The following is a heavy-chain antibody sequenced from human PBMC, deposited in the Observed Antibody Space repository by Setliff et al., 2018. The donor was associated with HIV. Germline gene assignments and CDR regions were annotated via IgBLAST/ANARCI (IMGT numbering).Heavy chain of an antibody. J-gene: IGHJ4*02. CDR3: ARSGCHGRSCYSGSVIVY. Sequence: PSETLSLTCSVSGDSINSATYYWTWIRRPAGKGLDWVGHHNTKWGTNYNPSLKSRASISVDKSKNRFSLQLTQMAAADTGVYYCARSGCHGRSCYSGSVIVYWGQGTLVTV. V-gene: IGHV4-61*09. CDR1: GDSINSATYY. D-gene: IGHD3-22*01. CDR2: HNTKWGT.